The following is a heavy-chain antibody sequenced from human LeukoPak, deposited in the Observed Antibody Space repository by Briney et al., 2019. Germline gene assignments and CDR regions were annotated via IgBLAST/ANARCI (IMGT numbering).Heavy chain of an antibody. CDR3: ARAPSHGSWSGYYYFAY. D-gene: IGHD3-3*01. CDR2: ISSSGSTK. J-gene: IGHJ4*02. V-gene: IGHV3-48*04. Sequence: GRSLRLSCAASGFTFSSYGMHCVRQAPGKGLEWLAYISSSGSTKYYADSVQGRFTISRDNAKNSLYLQMNSLRAEDTAVYYCARAPSHGSWSGYYYFAYWGQGTLATVSS. CDR1: GFTFSSYG.